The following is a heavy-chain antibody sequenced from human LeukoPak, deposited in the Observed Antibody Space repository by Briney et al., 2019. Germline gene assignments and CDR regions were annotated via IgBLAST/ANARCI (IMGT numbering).Heavy chain of an antibody. CDR2: IYPGDSDT. CDR1: GYSFTSYW. Sequence: GESLKISCKGSGYSFTSYWIGWVRQMPGKGLEWMGIIYPGDSDTRYSPSFQGQVTISADKSISTAYLQWSSLKASDTAMYYCARLGGPGYCSGGSCPNNWFDPWGQGTLVTVSS. CDR3: ARLGGPGYCSGGSCPNNWFDP. J-gene: IGHJ5*02. V-gene: IGHV5-51*01. D-gene: IGHD2-15*01.